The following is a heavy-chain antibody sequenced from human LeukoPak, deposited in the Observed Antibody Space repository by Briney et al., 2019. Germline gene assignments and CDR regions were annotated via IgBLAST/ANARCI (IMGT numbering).Heavy chain of an antibody. Sequence: PGGSLRLSCAASGFTFSSYGTHWVRQAPGKGLEWVAFIRYDGSNKYYADSVKGRFTISRDNSKNTLYLQMSSLRPEDTAVYYCAKDIVVLVAAKAFDIWGQGTMVTVSS. D-gene: IGHD2-15*01. J-gene: IGHJ3*02. CDR1: GFTFSSYG. CDR3: AKDIVVLVAAKAFDI. V-gene: IGHV3-30*02. CDR2: IRYDGSNK.